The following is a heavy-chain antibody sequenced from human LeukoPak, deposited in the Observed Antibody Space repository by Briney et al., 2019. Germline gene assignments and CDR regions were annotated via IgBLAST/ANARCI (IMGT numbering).Heavy chain of an antibody. CDR1: GFTFSSYA. CDR3: AKDTLLWFGEFPN. J-gene: IGHJ4*02. D-gene: IGHD3-10*01. CDR2: ISYDGSNK. V-gene: IGHV3-30-3*02. Sequence: GGSLRLSCAASGFTFSSYAMHWVRQAPGKGLEWVAVISYDGSNKYYADSVKGRLTISRDNSKNTLYLQMNSLRAEHTAVYYCAKDTLLWFGEFPNWGQGTLVTVSS.